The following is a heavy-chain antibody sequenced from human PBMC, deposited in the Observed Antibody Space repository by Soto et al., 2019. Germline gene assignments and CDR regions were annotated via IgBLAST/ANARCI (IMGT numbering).Heavy chain of an antibody. V-gene: IGHV1-69*02. CDR1: GGTFSRYT. J-gene: IGHJ6*02. D-gene: IGHD2-8*02. Sequence: QVQLVQSGAEVKKPGSSVKVSCKASGGTFSRYTFTWVRQAPGQGLEWMGRIIPILDIPNYAQNFQGRVTITADKSTKTAYLERSSPTADGTAVYYWASHVTGVLVLGTTPPGGDNYGWDVWGQGTTATVSS. CDR3: ASHVTGVLVLGTTPPGGDNYGWDV. CDR2: IIPILDIP.